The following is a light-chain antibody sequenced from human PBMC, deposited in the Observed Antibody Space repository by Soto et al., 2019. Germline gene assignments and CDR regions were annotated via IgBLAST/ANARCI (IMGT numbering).Light chain of an antibody. CDR3: SSYLSSQTYV. CDR2: DVS. V-gene: IGLV2-14*03. Sequence: QSALTQPASVSGSPGQSITISCTGSSSDVGAYNYVSWYQQHPGKAPKLIIYDVSNRPSGISNRFSGSKSGNTASLTISGLQAEDEADYYCSSYLSSQTYVFGTRTKLTVL. J-gene: IGLJ1*01. CDR1: SSDVGAYNY.